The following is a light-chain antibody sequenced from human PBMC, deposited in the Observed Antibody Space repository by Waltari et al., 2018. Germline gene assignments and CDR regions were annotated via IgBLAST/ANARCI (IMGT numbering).Light chain of an antibody. Sequence: SSELTQDPTVSVALGQTVRITCQGDSKKKIKKKQNQQKPRQAPLLVIYGKNNRPAGIPDRFSGSSSGDTAFLTITGAQAEDEADYHCNSRDTSADRLVIFGGGTKLTVL. CDR1: SKKKIK. V-gene: IGLV3-19*01. CDR3: NSRDTSADRLVI. J-gene: IGLJ2*01. CDR2: GKN.